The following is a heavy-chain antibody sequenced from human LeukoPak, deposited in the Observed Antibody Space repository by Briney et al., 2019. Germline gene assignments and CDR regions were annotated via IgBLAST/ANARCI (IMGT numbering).Heavy chain of an antibody. CDR2: ISSSGSTI. V-gene: IGHV3-11*01. CDR3: AKDQVAGTGSYYYYGMDV. Sequence: GGSLRLSCAASGFTSSDYYMSWIRQAPGKGLEWVSYISSSGSTIYYVDSVKGRFTISRDNAKNSLYLQMNSLRAEDTAVYYCAKDQVAGTGSYYYYGMDVWGQGTTVTVSS. D-gene: IGHD6-19*01. J-gene: IGHJ6*02. CDR1: GFTSSDYY.